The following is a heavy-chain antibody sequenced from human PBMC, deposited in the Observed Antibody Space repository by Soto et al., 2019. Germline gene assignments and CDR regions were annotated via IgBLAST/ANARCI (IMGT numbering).Heavy chain of an antibody. D-gene: IGHD3-22*01. CDR1: GYTFISYG. V-gene: IGHV1-18*01. Sequence: QVQLVQSGVEVKKPGASVKVSCKASGYTFISYGIGWVRQAPGQGLEWMGWISAYNGNTNYAQKLQGRVTMTTDTSTSTAYMELRSLRSDDTAVYYCARVGRQSYYDGFPIYWGQGTLVTVSS. CDR2: ISAYNGNT. J-gene: IGHJ4*02. CDR3: ARVGRQSYYDGFPIY.